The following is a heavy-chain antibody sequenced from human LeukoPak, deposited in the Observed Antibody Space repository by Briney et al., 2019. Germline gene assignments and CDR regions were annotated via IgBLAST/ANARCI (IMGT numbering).Heavy chain of an antibody. Sequence: GGSLRLSCAASGFSFSNAWMNWIRQAPGKGPEWVGRIKSKTDDGPTEYAASVKGRFTNSKDDSKNTLYLQMNSLKTEDTAVYYCTTEAYRWGQGTLVTVSS. V-gene: IGHV3-15*07. CDR1: GFSFSNAW. CDR2: IKSKTDDGPT. CDR3: TTEAYR. J-gene: IGHJ4*02. D-gene: IGHD4-11*01.